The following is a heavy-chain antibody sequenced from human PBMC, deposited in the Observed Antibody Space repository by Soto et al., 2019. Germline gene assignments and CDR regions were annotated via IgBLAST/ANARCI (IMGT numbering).Heavy chain of an antibody. Sequence: QLQLQESGPRLVKPSETLSLTCTVSGGSISSSSYYWGWIRQPPGKGLEWIGSIYHSGSTYYSPSLKSRVTSSVDTYKNQFTLKRSSVTSADTAVYYCARRMHGSGASHPLGQGNLVTVSS. CDR2: IYHSGST. V-gene: IGHV4-39*01. CDR3: ARRMHGSGASHP. J-gene: IGHJ5*02. D-gene: IGHD6-19*01. CDR1: GGSISSSSYY.